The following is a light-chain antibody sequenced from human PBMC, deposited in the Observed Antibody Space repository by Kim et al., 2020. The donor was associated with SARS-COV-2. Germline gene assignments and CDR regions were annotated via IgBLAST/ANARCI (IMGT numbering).Light chain of an antibody. CDR3: EQYNNWPLT. V-gene: IGKV3-15*01. CDR2: GAS. CDR1: QSVSSN. J-gene: IGKJ4*01. Sequence: AAPGERATLSCRASQSVSSNLAWYQQKPGQAPRLRIYGASTRATGIPARFSGSGSGTEFTLTISSLQSEDFAVYYCEQYNNWPLTFGGGTKVDIK.